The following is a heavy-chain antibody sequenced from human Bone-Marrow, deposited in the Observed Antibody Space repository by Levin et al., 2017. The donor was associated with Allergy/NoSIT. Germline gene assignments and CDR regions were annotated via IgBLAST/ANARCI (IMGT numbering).Heavy chain of an antibody. Sequence: GASVKVSCTASGFTFGDYAMSWFRQAPGKGLEWVGFIRSEPYGGTTEYAASVKGRFTISRDDSKSIAYLQMNSLKTEDTAVYYCTSFDFWSGYTDYWGQGTLVTVSS. J-gene: IGHJ4*02. CDR1: GFTFGDYA. CDR2: IRSEPYGGTT. CDR3: TSFDFWSGYTDY. V-gene: IGHV3-49*03. D-gene: IGHD3-3*01.